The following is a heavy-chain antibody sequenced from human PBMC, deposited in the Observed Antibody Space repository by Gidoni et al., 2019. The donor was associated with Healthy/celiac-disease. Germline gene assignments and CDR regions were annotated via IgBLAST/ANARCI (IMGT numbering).Heavy chain of an antibody. D-gene: IGHD1-1*01. J-gene: IGHJ3*02. CDR1: GFTFSSYG. V-gene: IGHV3-33*01. Sequence: QVQLVESGGGVVQPGRSLRISCAASGFTFSSYGMHWVRQAPGKGLEWVAVLWYDGSNKYYADSVKGRFTISRDNSKNTLYLQMNSLRAEDTAVYYCARGNGAFDIWGQGTMVTVSS. CDR2: LWYDGSNK. CDR3: ARGNGAFDI.